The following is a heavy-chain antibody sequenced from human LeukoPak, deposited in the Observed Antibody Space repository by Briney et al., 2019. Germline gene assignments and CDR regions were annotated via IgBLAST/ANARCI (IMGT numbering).Heavy chain of an antibody. CDR3: ARDHPAMVTDDY. D-gene: IGHD5-18*01. Sequence: ASVKVSCKASGYTFTGYYIHWVRQAPGQGLEWMGWINPNSGGTNYAQKFQGRVTMTRDTSISTAYMELSRLRSDDTAVYYCARDHPAMVTDDYWGQGTLVTVSS. CDR2: INPNSGGT. J-gene: IGHJ4*02. CDR1: GYTFTGYY. V-gene: IGHV1-2*02.